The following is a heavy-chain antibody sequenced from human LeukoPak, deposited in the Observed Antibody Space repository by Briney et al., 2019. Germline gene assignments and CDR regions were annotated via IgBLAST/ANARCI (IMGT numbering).Heavy chain of an antibody. V-gene: IGHV3-30*01. CDR3: VLDTAISY. CDR1: GFTFSSYA. CDR2: ISYDGSNK. J-gene: IGHJ4*02. D-gene: IGHD5-18*01. Sequence: GGSLRLSCAASGFTFSSYAMHWVRQAPGKGLEWVAVISYDGSNKYYADSVKGRFTISRDNSKNTLYLQMNSLRAEDTAVYYCVLDTAISYWGQGTLVTVSS.